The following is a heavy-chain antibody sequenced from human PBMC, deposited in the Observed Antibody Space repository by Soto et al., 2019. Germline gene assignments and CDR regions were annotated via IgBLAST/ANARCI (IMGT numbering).Heavy chain of an antibody. D-gene: IGHD3-10*01. Sequence: PGGSLRLSCAASGFTFSSYGMHWVRQAPGKGLEWVAVIWYDGSNKYYADSVKGRFTISRDNSKNTLYLQMNSLRAEDTAVYYFARDLGGSGSNYYYYGMDVWGQGTTVTVSS. V-gene: IGHV3-33*01. CDR2: IWYDGSNK. J-gene: IGHJ6*02. CDR3: ARDLGGSGSNYYYYGMDV. CDR1: GFTFSSYG.